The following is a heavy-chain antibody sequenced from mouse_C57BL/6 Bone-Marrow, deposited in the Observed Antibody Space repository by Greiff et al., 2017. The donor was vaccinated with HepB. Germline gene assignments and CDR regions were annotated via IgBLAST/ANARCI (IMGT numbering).Heavy chain of an antibody. CDR3: ARNLNDYVDWFAY. CDR2: IWSGGST. V-gene: IGHV2-2*01. CDR1: GFSLTSYG. D-gene: IGHD2-4*01. J-gene: IGHJ3*01. Sequence: VKLMESGPGLVQPSQSLSITCTVSGFSLTSYGVHWVRQSPGKGLEWLGVIWSGGSTDYNAAFISRLSISKDNSKSQVFFKMNSLQADDTAIYYCARNLNDYVDWFAYWGQGTLVTVSA.